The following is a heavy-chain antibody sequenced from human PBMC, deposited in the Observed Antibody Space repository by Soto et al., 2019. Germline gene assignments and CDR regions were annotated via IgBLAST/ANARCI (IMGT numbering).Heavy chain of an antibody. Sequence: GASVKVSCKASGYTFTSYAMHWVRQAPGQRLEWMGWINAGNGNTKYSQKFQGRVTITRDTSASTAYMELSSLSSEDTAVYYCARVNDKYRSGWQVVYAFDIWGQGKMVTVSS. V-gene: IGHV1-3*01. CDR3: ARVNDKYRSGWQVVYAFDI. D-gene: IGHD6-19*01. CDR2: INAGNGNT. J-gene: IGHJ3*02. CDR1: GYTFTSYA.